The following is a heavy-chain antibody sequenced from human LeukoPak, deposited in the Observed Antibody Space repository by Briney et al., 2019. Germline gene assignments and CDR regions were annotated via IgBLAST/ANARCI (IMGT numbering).Heavy chain of an antibody. Sequence: ASETLSLTCAVYGGSFSGYYRSWIRQPPGKGLEWIGEINHSGSTNYNPSLKSRVTISVDTSKNQFSLKLSSVTAADTAVYYCARGDVVVTAIPAEYFQHWGQGTLVTVSS. CDR1: GGSFSGYY. J-gene: IGHJ1*01. V-gene: IGHV4-34*01. D-gene: IGHD2-21*02. CDR3: ARGDVVVTAIPAEYFQH. CDR2: INHSGST.